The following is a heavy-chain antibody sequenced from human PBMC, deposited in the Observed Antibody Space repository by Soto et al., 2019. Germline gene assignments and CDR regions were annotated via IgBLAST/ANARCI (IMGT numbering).Heavy chain of an antibody. CDR1: AYTFSTYA. Sequence: ASVKVSCKASAYTFSTYAVHWVRRAPGQRLEWMGWINAGNGNTKYSQKFQGRITITRDTSASTAYMELSSLRSEDTALYYCARGGIQHYLDYWGQGTLVTVSS. CDR2: INAGNGNT. CDR3: ARGGIQHYLDY. V-gene: IGHV1-3*01. J-gene: IGHJ4*02. D-gene: IGHD5-18*01.